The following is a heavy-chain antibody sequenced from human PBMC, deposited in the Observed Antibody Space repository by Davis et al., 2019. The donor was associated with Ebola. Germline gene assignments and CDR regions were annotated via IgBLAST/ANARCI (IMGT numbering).Heavy chain of an antibody. Sequence: MPSETLSLTCAVYGGSFSGYYWSWIRQPPGKGLEWIGEINHSGSTNYNPSLKSRVTISVDTSKNQFSLKLSSVTAADTAVYYCAKGIVPVREYGMDVWGQGTTVTVSS. CDR2: INHSGST. D-gene: IGHD2-2*01. J-gene: IGHJ6*02. CDR1: GGSFSGYY. V-gene: IGHV4-34*01. CDR3: AKGIVPVREYGMDV.